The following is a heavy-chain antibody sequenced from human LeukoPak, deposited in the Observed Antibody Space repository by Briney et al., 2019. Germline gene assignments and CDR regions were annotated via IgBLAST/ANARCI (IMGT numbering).Heavy chain of an antibody. CDR2: MNPNSGNT. D-gene: IGHD6-13*01. V-gene: IGHV1-8*01. CDR1: GYTFTSYD. Sequence: GASVKVSCKASGYTFTSYDINWVRQATGQGLEWMGWMNPNSGNTGYAQKFQGRVTMARNTSISTAYMELSSLRSEDTAVYYCARGVIRSYQQLVRAGRVRSYYFDYWGQGTLVTVSS. CDR3: ARGVIRSYQQLVRAGRVRSYYFDY. J-gene: IGHJ4*02.